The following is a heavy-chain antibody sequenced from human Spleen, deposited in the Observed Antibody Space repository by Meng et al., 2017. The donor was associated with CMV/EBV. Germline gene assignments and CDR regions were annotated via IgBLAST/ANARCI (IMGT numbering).Heavy chain of an antibody. CDR3: ATKLHSSSWYGVDAFDI. CDR2: ISSDSNYI. Sequence: GESLKISCVASGFTFSTYNMNWVRQAPGKGLEWVSSISSDSNYIYYADSMKGRFTISRDNAKNSLYLQMNSLRAEDTAVYYCATKLHSSSWYGVDAFDIWGQGTMVTVSS. D-gene: IGHD6-13*01. J-gene: IGHJ3*02. CDR1: GFTFSTYN. V-gene: IGHV3-21*01.